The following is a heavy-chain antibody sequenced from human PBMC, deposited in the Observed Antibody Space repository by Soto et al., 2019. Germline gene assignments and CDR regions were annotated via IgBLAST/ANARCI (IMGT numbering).Heavy chain of an antibody. Sequence: QVQLVQSWPEVKMPGASVKVSCKASGHTFTGHHMHWVRQAPGQGLEWMAYIDLDSSHTKYAQRFQGRVTTTRDTSITTAYMELSGLRSDDTALYYCGLEPTGTGGFDYWGQGTVLTVSS. D-gene: IGHD7-27*01. J-gene: IGHJ4*02. CDR3: GLEPTGTGGFDY. CDR1: GHTFTGHH. CDR2: IDLDSSHT. V-gene: IGHV1-2*02.